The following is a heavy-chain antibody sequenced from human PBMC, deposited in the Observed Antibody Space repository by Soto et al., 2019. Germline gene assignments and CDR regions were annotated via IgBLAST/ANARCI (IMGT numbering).Heavy chain of an antibody. Sequence: QVQLVESGGGVVQPGMSLRLSCAASGFTFSNYGMHWVRQAPGKGLEWVAVIWYDGSNKYYADSMKGRFTISRDNSKNTLYLQMDSLRAEDTAVYYCARERSVSGCPDYWGQGTLGTVSS. CDR1: GFTFSNYG. CDR2: IWYDGSNK. CDR3: ARERSVSGCPDY. V-gene: IGHV3-33*01. J-gene: IGHJ4*02. D-gene: IGHD6-19*01.